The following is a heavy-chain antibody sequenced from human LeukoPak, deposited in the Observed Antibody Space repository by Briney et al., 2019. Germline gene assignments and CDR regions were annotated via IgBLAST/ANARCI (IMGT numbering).Heavy chain of an antibody. D-gene: IGHD2-8*01. CDR3: AKWPEGAMDYFDY. Sequence: GGSLRLSCVASGYPFSSYSMNWIRQAPGKGLEWVSYISVSGGVRSYADSVKGRFTISRDNSKNTLYLEMSSLRVEDTAIYYCAKWPEGAMDYFDYWGQGTLVTVSS. J-gene: IGHJ4*02. CDR1: GYPFSSYS. V-gene: IGHV3-48*01. CDR2: ISVSGGVR.